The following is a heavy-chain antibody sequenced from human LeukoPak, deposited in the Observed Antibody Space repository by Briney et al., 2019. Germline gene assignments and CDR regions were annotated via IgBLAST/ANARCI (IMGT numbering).Heavy chain of an antibody. Sequence: ASVKVSCKVSGYTLTELSMHWVRQAPGKGLEWMGGFDPEDGETIYAQKFQGGVTMTEDTSTDTAYMELSSLRSEDTAVYYCATDRGIMFGGVTSFDFWGQGTLVTVSS. D-gene: IGHD3-16*01. CDR3: ATDRGIMFGGVTSFDF. CDR2: FDPEDGET. J-gene: IGHJ4*02. CDR1: GYTLTELS. V-gene: IGHV1-24*01.